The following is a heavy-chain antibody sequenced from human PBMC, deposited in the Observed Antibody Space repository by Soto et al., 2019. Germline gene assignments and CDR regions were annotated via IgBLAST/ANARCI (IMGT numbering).Heavy chain of an antibody. CDR2: MSSNNNYI. V-gene: IGHV3-21*01. CDR3: ARDPAGATRFDL. D-gene: IGHD1-26*01. J-gene: IGHJ5*02. Sequence: GGSLRLSCAASGFTFTSYTMHWVRQAPGKGLEWVSSMSSNNNYIYYADSVKGRFTISRDNAKNSLYLQMNSLRAEDTAVYYCARDPAGATRFDLWGQGTLVTVSS. CDR1: GFTFTSYT.